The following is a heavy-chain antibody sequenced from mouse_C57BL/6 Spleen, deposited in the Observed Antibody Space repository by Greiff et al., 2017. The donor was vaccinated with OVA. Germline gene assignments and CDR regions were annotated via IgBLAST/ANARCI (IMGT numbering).Heavy chain of an antibody. V-gene: IGHV5-4*01. D-gene: IGHD4-1*01. J-gene: IGHJ2*01. CDR2: ISDGGSYT. CDR3: ARGGETGFYYFDY. Sequence: EVQRVESGGGLVKPGGSLKLSCAASGFTFSSYAMSWVRQTPEKRLEWVATISDGGSYTYYPDNVKGRFTISRDNAKNNLYLQMSHLKSEDTAMYYCARGGETGFYYFDYWGQGTTLTVSS. CDR1: GFTFSSYA.